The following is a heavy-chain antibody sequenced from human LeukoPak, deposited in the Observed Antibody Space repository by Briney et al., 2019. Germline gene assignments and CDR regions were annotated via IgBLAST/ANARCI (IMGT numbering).Heavy chain of an antibody. Sequence: GGSLRLSCAASGFTFSSYNINWVRQAQGKGLEWVSYISSSSSTIYYADSVKGRFTISRDNAKNSLYLQMNSLRAEDTAVYYCAREIVGATGEFDYWGQGTLVTVSS. D-gene: IGHD1-26*01. CDR1: GFTFSSYN. V-gene: IGHV3-48*01. CDR2: ISSSSSTI. CDR3: AREIVGATGEFDY. J-gene: IGHJ4*02.